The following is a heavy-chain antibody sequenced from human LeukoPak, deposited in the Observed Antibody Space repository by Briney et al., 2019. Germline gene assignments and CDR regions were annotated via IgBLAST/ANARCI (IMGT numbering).Heavy chain of an antibody. V-gene: IGHV1-46*01. CDR3: ARDPELYSSGWYFDY. J-gene: IGHJ4*02. D-gene: IGHD6-19*01. CDR1: GYMFTKYY. Sequence: ASVKVSCKASGYMFTKYYIHWVRQAPGQGPEWMGIINPSGGSTSYAQKFRDRVTMTRDTSTGTVYMELSSLRSEDTTVYYCARDPELYSSGWYFDYWGQGTLVTVSS. CDR2: INPSGGST.